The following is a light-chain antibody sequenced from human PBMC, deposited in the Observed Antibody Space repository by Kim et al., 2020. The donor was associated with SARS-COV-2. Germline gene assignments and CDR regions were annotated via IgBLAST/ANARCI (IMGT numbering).Light chain of an antibody. CDR1: DDISDH. Sequence: SASVGDRVTITCQATDDISDHLNWYQQKPGKAPKLLIYDASNLETGVPSRFSGRGSGTDFTFTISSLQPEDFATYYCQQSDDFVTFGGGTKVDIK. J-gene: IGKJ4*01. CDR2: DAS. CDR3: QQSDDFVT. V-gene: IGKV1-33*01.